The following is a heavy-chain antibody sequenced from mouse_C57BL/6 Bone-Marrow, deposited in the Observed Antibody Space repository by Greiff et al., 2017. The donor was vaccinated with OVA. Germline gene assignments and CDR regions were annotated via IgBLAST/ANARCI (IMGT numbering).Heavy chain of an antibody. CDR1: GYTFTDYY. Sequence: EVQLQQSGPELVKPGASVKISCKASGYTFTDYYMNWVKQSHGKSLEWIGDINPNNGGTSYNQKFKGKATLTVDKSSSTAYMERRSLTSADSAVYYCARSRPPENYFDYWGQGTTLTVSS. V-gene: IGHV1-26*01. CDR3: ARSRPPENYFDY. J-gene: IGHJ2*01. CDR2: INPNNGGT.